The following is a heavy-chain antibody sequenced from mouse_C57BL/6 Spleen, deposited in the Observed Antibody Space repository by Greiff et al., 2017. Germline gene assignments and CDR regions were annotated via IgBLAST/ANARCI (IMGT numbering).Heavy chain of an antibody. Sequence: QVHVKQSGAELVKPGASVTISCKASGYAFSSYWMNWVKQRPGKGLEWIGQIYPGDGDTNYNGKFKGKATLTADKSSSTAYMQLSSLTSEDSAVYFCARFGWDDFDYWGQGTTLTVSS. CDR2: IYPGDGDT. J-gene: IGHJ2*01. CDR1: GYAFSSYW. D-gene: IGHD4-1*01. CDR3: ARFGWDDFDY. V-gene: IGHV1-80*01.